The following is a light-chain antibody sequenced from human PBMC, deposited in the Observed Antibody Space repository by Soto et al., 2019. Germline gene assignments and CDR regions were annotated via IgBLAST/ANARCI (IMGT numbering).Light chain of an antibody. Sequence: EIVLTQSPGTLSLSPGERATLSCRASQSVSSSYLAWYQQKPGQAPRLLIYGASSRATGIPDRFSGSGSGTDFTLTISRLETEDFAVYYCQQYGSPPLTFGQGTKLEIK. V-gene: IGKV3-20*01. CDR3: QQYGSPPLT. CDR2: GAS. J-gene: IGKJ2*01. CDR1: QSVSSSY.